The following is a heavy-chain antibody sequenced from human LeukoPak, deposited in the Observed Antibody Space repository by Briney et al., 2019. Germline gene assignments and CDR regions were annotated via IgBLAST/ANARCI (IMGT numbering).Heavy chain of an antibody. D-gene: IGHD3-22*01. CDR1: GFTFSSYA. J-gene: IGHJ4*02. CDR3: TSNHDTSGYTPDY. V-gene: IGHV3-49*04. CDR2: IRTKVYGETT. Sequence: GGSLRLSCAASGFTFSSYAMSWVRQAPGKGLEWVGFIRTKVYGETTEYAASVKGRFTISRDDSKSIAYLQMNSLKNEDTALYYCTSNHDTSGYTPDYWGQGTLVTVSS.